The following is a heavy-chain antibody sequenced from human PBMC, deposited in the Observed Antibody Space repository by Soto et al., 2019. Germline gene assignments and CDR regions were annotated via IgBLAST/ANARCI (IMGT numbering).Heavy chain of an antibody. Sequence: EVQLVESGGGLVKPGGSLRLSCAASGFTFSSYSMNWVRQAPGKGLEWVSAISSSSSYIYYADSVKGRFTISRDNAKNSLDLQMNSLRAEDTAVYYCARDRLDYYDSSGSFDYWGQGTLVTVSS. V-gene: IGHV3-21*01. CDR1: GFTFSSYS. J-gene: IGHJ4*02. D-gene: IGHD3-22*01. CDR2: ISSSSSYI. CDR3: ARDRLDYYDSSGSFDY.